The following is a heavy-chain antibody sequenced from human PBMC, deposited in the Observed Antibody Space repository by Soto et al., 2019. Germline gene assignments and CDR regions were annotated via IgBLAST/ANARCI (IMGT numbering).Heavy chain of an antibody. D-gene: IGHD6-19*01. J-gene: IGHJ3*02. Sequence: ASVKVSCKASGYNFTSYGISWLRQAPGQGLEWMGWISPHNDRTKYARRFQDRVTMTTETPTSTVYMELGSLRSDDTAVYYCARDLYYSSGRYFDHDAFDIWGQGTVVTVSS. CDR2: ISPHNDRT. CDR3: ARDLYYSSGRYFDHDAFDI. CDR1: GYNFTSYG. V-gene: IGHV1-18*01.